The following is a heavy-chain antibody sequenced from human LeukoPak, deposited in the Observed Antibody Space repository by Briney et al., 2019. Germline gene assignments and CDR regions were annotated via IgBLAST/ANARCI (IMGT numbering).Heavy chain of an antibody. CDR1: GGSISSRSYY. CDR2: IYSGGST. V-gene: IGHV3-53*01. CDR3: ATSGWYQGIDY. Sequence: ETLSLTCTVSGGSISSRSYYWGWIRQAPGKGLEWVSVIYSGGSTYYADSVKGRFTISRDNSKNTLYLQMNSLRAEDTAVYYCATSGWYQGIDYWGQGTLVTVSS. J-gene: IGHJ4*02. D-gene: IGHD6-19*01.